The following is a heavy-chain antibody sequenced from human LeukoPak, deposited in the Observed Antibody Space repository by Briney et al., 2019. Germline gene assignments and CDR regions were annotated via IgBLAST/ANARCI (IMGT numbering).Heavy chain of an antibody. CDR3: ASPSDEYSSGWYGSALNY. J-gene: IGHJ4*02. CDR1: GGSFSGYY. D-gene: IGHD6-19*01. V-gene: IGHV4-34*01. Sequence: SETLSLTCAVYGGSFSGYYWSWIRQSPGKGLEWIGEINHSGSTNYNPSLKSRVTISVDTSKNQFSLKLSSVTAADTAVYYCASPSDEYSSGWYGSALNYWGQGTLVTVSS. CDR2: INHSGST.